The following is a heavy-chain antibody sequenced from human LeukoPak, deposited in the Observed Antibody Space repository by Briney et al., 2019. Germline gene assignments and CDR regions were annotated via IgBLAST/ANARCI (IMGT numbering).Heavy chain of an antibody. CDR3: AKDDGWVQYAN. V-gene: IGHV3-7*03. J-gene: IGHJ4*02. Sequence: GESLRLSCAASGFTFTTYWMSWVRQAPGRGLEWVAHVKQDGSEKYYVDSVKGRFTISRDNSKNTLYLQMNSLRAVDTAVYYCAKDDGWVQYANWGQGTLVTVSS. CDR1: GFTFTTYW. D-gene: IGHD5-24*01. CDR2: VKQDGSEK.